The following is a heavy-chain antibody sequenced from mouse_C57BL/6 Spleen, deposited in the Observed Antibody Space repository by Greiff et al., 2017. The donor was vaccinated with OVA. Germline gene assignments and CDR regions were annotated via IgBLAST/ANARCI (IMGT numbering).Heavy chain of an antibody. CDR2: IDPSDSET. V-gene: IGHV1-52*01. J-gene: IGHJ4*01. CDR3: LITTGYYAMDY. CDR1: GYTFTSYW. Sequence: QVQLQQPGAELVRPGSSVKLSCKASGYTFTSYWMHWVKQRPIQGLEWIGNIDPSDSETHYNQKFKDKATLTVDKSSSTAYMQLSSLTSEDSAVYYCLITTGYYAMDYWGQGTSVTVSS. D-gene: IGHD2-4*01.